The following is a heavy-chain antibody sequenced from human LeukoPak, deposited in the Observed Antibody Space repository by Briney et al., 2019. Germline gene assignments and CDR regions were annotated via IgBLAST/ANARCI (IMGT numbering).Heavy chain of an antibody. Sequence: GGSLRLSCAGSGFTFSSYWMSWVRHAPGKGLEPVANINQDGSEKYYVDSVKGRFTISRDNAKNSLYLQMNSLRAEDTAVYYCARPYSSSEAFDIWGQGTLVTVSS. J-gene: IGHJ4*02. CDR1: GFTFSSYW. CDR3: ARPYSSSEAFDI. D-gene: IGHD6-13*01. CDR2: INQDGSEK. V-gene: IGHV3-7*04.